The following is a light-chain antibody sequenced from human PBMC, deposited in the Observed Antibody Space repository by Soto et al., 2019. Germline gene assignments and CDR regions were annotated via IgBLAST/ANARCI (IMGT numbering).Light chain of an antibody. CDR1: QSVSSNY. CDR2: DAS. V-gene: IGKV3-20*01. J-gene: IGKJ5*01. Sequence: EIVLTQSHGTLSLSAGERATLSCRASQSVSSNYLAWYQHKPGQAPRLLIYDASSRATGTPDRFSGSGSGTDFTLTISRLEPEDFAVYYCQHYGSSHLNTFGQGTRLEIK. CDR3: QHYGSSHLNT.